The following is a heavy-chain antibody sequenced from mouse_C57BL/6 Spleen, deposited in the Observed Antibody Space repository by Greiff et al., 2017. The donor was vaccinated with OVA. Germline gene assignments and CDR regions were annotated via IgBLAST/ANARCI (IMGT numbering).Heavy chain of an antibody. CDR1: GYTFTSYW. CDR3: ARRETTVVDY. Sequence: VKLVESGAELVKPGASVKLSCKASGYTFTSYWMHWVQQRPGPGLEWIGMIHPNSGSPNYHEKFKSKATLTVDKSSSTAYMQLSSLPSEDSAGYYCARRETTVVDYWGQGTTLTVSS. J-gene: IGHJ2*01. CDR2: IHPNSGSP. D-gene: IGHD1-1*01. V-gene: IGHV1-64*01.